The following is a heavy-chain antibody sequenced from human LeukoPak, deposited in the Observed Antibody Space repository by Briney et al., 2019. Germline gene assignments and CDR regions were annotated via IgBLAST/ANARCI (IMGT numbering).Heavy chain of an antibody. V-gene: IGHV4-30-2*01. CDR1: GGSISSGVCY. J-gene: IGHJ4*02. CDR2: IYHSGST. D-gene: IGHD1-26*01. CDR3: ASTFRGSYSGDDY. Sequence: PSQTLSLTCAVCGGSISSGVCYWSWIRQPPGKGLEWIGYIYHSGSTYYNPSLKSRVTISLDRSKNQFSLKLSSVTAADTAVYYCASTFRGSYSGDDYWGLGTLVTVSS.